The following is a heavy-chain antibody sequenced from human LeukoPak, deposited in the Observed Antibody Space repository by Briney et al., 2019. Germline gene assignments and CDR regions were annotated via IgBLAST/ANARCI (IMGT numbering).Heavy chain of an antibody. Sequence: SETLSLTCTVSGDSLSSYYCGWIRQPAGKGLEWIGRMYVSGSTNYNPSLKSRVTMSVDTSKNQFSLKLSSVTAADTAVYYCARASSGNCFDPWGQGTLVTVSS. CDR3: ARASSGNCFDP. CDR1: GDSLSSYY. CDR2: MYVSGST. V-gene: IGHV4-4*07. D-gene: IGHD6-19*01. J-gene: IGHJ5*02.